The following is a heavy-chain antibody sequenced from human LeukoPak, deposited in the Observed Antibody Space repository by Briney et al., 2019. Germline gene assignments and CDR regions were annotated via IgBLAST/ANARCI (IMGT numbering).Heavy chain of an antibody. J-gene: IGHJ6*02. CDR3: ARELIAVAGGSYYYYYGMDV. CDR2: INPNSGGT. Sequence: SVKVSCKASGYTFTGYYMHWVRQAPGQGLEWMGWINPNSGGTNYAQKFQGWVTMTRDTSISTAYMELSRLRSDDTAVYYCARELIAVAGGSYYYYYGMDVWGQGTTVTVSS. D-gene: IGHD6-19*01. V-gene: IGHV1-2*04. CDR1: GYTFTGYY.